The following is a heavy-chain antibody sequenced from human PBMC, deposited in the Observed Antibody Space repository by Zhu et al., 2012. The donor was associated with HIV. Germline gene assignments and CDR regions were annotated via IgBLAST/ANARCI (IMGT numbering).Heavy chain of an antibody. Sequence: QVQLQESGPGLVKPSETLSLTCTVSDGSIRSHYWSWIRQPPGKGLEWIGDIYHSGSTNYNPSLKSRVTISVDTSKNQFSLKVRSVTAADTAVYYCAGSRQRWLQYYHYGMDVWGQGDHGHRLL. V-gene: IGHV4-59*11. CDR1: DGSIRSHY. CDR3: AGSRQRWLQYYHYGMDV. CDR2: IYHSGST. J-gene: IGHJ6*02. D-gene: IGHD5-24*01.